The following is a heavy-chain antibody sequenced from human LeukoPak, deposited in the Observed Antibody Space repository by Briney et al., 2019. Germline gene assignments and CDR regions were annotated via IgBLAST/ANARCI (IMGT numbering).Heavy chain of an antibody. CDR1: GGSFSGYY. Sequence: SETLSLTCAVYGGSFSGYYWSGIRQPPGKGLEWSGEINHSGSTNYNPSLKSRVTISVDTSKNQFSLWRSSVTAADTAVYYCARGWRKYYYDSSGYYSYYYYYMDVWGKGTTVTVSS. CDR3: ARGWRKYYYDSSGYYSYYYYYMDV. J-gene: IGHJ6*03. D-gene: IGHD3-22*01. V-gene: IGHV4-34*01. CDR2: INHSGST.